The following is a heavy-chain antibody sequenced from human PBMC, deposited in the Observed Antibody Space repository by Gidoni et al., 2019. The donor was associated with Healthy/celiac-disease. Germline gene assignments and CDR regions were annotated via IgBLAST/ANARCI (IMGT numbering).Heavy chain of an antibody. CDR3: ARDPRGTYYFDY. D-gene: IGHD3-10*01. CDR1: GGSISSSSYY. CDR2: IYYSGST. Sequence: QLQLQESGPGLVKPSETLSLPCTVSGGSISSSSYYWGWIRQPPGKGLEWIGSIYYSGSTYYNPALKSRVTISVDTSKNQFSLKLSSVTAADTAVYYCARDPRGTYYFDYWGQGTLVTVSS. J-gene: IGHJ4*02. V-gene: IGHV4-39*07.